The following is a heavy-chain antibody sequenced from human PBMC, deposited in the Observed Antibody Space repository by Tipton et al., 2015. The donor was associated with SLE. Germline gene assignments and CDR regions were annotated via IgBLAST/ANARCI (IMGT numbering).Heavy chain of an antibody. J-gene: IGHJ4*02. V-gene: IGHV4-59*12. D-gene: IGHD2-15*01. CDR2: LSYSGST. CDR1: GGSISSYF. Sequence: TLSLTCTVSGGSISSYFWTWIRQSPEKGLEWIGYLSYSGSTNYNPSLESRVTISVDTSKNQFSLKLSSVTAADTAVYYCARVRYCSGGSCPGFDYWGQGTLVTVSS. CDR3: ARVRYCSGGSCPGFDY.